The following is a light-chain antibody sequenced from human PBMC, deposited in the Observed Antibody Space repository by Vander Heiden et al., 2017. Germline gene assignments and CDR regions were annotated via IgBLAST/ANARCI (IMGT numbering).Light chain of an antibody. CDR3: QQYKMWPLT. CDR2: AAS. V-gene: IGKV3D-15*01. J-gene: IGKJ4*01. Sequence: IVMTQSPATLSVSPGERATLACRASQSIKSDLAWYQQKPGQAPRLVMFAASNRATGISDRFSGSGSGAEFTLTIDSLQSEDFAVYYCQQYKMWPLTFGGGTKVDIK. CDR1: QSIKSD.